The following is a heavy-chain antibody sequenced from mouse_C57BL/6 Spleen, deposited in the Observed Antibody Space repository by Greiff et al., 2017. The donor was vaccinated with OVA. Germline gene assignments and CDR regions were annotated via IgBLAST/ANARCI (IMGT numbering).Heavy chain of an antibody. D-gene: IGHD1-1*01. J-gene: IGHJ4*01. CDR2: ISSGSSTI. CDR3: ARPRYGSSYDAMDY. Sequence: EVHLVESGGGLVKPGGSLKLSCAASGFTFSDYGMHWVRQAPEKGLEWVAYISSGSSTIYYADTVKGRFTISRDNAKNTLFLQMTSLRSEDTAMYYCARPRYGSSYDAMDYWGQGTSVTVSS. CDR1: GFTFSDYG. V-gene: IGHV5-17*01.